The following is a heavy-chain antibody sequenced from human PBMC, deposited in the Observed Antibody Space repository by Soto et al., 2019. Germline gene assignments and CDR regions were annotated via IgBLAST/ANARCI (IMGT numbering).Heavy chain of an antibody. CDR3: AREGGYSYRYVRYFDY. J-gene: IGHJ4*02. CDR1: GGSISSYY. D-gene: IGHD5-18*01. V-gene: IGHV4-59*01. Sequence: SETRSLTCTVSGGSISSYYWSWIRQPPGKGLEWIGYIYYRGSTNYNPSLKSRVTISVDTSKNQFALKLSSVTAADTAVYYCAREGGYSYRYVRYFDYWGQGTLVTVSS. CDR2: IYYRGST.